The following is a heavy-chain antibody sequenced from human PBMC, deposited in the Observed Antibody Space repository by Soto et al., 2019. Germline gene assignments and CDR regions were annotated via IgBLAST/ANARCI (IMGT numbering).Heavy chain of an antibody. J-gene: IGHJ5*02. V-gene: IGHV1-18*01. D-gene: IGHD3-3*01. CDR2: ISAYNGNT. CDR3: ARVVTIFGVVTENWFDP. Sequence: NWVRQAPGQGLEWMGWISAYNGNTNYAQKLQGRVTMTTDTSTSTAYMELRSLRSDDTAVYYCARVVTIFGVVTENWFDPWGQGTLVTVSS.